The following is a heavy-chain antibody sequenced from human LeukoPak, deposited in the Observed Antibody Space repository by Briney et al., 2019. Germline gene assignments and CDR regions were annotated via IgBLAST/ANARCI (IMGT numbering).Heavy chain of an antibody. J-gene: IGHJ5*02. Sequence: SETLSLTCTDSGYSISSGYYWGWVRQPPGKGLEWIGSIYHSESTYYNPSLKSRVTISVDTSKNQFSLKLSSVTAADTAVYYCARALSYCSSTSCYNNWFDPWGQGTLVTVSS. CDR2: IYHSEST. D-gene: IGHD2-2*02. CDR3: ARALSYCSSTSCYNNWFDP. CDR1: GYSISSGYY. V-gene: IGHV4-38-2*02.